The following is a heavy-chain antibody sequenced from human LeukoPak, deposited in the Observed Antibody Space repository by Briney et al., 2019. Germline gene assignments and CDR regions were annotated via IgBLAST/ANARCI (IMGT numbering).Heavy chain of an antibody. J-gene: IGHJ6*02. CDR1: GYSFTSYW. D-gene: IGHD2-15*01. CDR2: IYPGDSDT. Sequence: GESLKISCKGSGYSFTSYWIGWVRQMPGKGLGWMGIIYPGDSDTRYSPPFQGQVTISADKSIRTAYLQWSSLKASDTAMYYCARVVVVAATLGYYYYYGMDVWGQGTTVTVSS. CDR3: ARVVVVAATLGYYYYYGMDV. V-gene: IGHV5-51*01.